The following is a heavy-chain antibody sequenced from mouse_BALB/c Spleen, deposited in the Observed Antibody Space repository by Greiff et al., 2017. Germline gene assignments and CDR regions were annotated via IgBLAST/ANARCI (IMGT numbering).Heavy chain of an antibody. CDR3: ARSGYGSSYYYFDY. CDR2: ISSGGGNT. V-gene: IGHV5-9*03. D-gene: IGHD1-1*01. CDR1: GFTFSSYT. J-gene: IGHJ2*01. Sequence: EVKLVESGGGLVKPGGSLKLSCAASGFTFSSYTMSWVRQTPEKRLEWVATISSGGGNTYYPDSVKGRFTISRDNAKNNLYLQMSSLRSEDTALYYCARSGYGSSYYYFDYWGQGTTLTVSS.